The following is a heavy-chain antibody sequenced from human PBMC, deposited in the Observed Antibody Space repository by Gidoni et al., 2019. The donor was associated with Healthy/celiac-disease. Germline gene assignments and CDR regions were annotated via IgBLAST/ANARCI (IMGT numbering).Heavy chain of an antibody. D-gene: IGHD3-22*01. CDR2: ISGSGGST. CDR3: AKDFTYYYDSSGYYYNY. CDR1: GFTFSSYA. Sequence: EVQLLESGGGLVQPGGSLRLSCAASGFTFSSYAMSWVRQAPGKGLEGVSAISGSGGSTYYADSVKGRFTISRDNSKNTLYLQMNSLRAEDTAVYYCAKDFTYYYDSSGYYYNYWGQGTLVTVSS. J-gene: IGHJ4*02. V-gene: IGHV3-23*01.